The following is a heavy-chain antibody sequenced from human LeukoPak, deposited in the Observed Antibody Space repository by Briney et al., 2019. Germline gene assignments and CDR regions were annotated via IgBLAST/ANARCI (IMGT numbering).Heavy chain of an antibody. V-gene: IGHV4-34*01. CDR3: ARRRRWGSGSYGNWFDP. D-gene: IGHD3-10*01. CDR1: GGSFSGYY. J-gene: IGHJ5*02. CDR2: INHSGST. Sequence: SETLSLTCAVYGGSFSGYYWSWIRQPPGKGLEWIGEINHSGSTNYNPSLMSRVTISVDTSKNQFSLKLSSVTAADTAVYYCARRRRWGSGSYGNWFDPWGQGTLVTVSS.